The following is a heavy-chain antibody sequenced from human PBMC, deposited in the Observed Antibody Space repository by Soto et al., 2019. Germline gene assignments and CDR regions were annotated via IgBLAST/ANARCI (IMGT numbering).Heavy chain of an antibody. CDR1: GGSITSFPW. J-gene: IGHJ3*01. CDR2: MYYGGST. Sequence: QVQLQESGPGLAKPSGTLSLTCAVSGGSITSFPWWSWVRQSPGKGLEWIGEMYYGGSTNYNPSLESRITMSIDKSRNQFSRTLKSVTAADTAAYYGASGSISYALPVWGRGTMVTVSS. V-gene: IGHV4-4*02. D-gene: IGHD3-16*01. CDR3: ASGSISYALPV.